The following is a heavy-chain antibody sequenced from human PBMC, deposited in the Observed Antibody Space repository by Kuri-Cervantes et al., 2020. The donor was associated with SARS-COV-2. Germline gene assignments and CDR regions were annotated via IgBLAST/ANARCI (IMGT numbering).Heavy chain of an antibody. D-gene: IGHD2-15*01. Sequence: GSLRLSCGVSGFTFSISWMTWVRQPPGKGLEWIGEINHSGSTNYNPSLKSRVTISVDTSKNQFSLKLSSVTAADTAVYYCARSVCSGGSCRLKGGPYYFDYWGQGTLVTVSS. CDR2: INHSGST. V-gene: IGHV4-34*01. J-gene: IGHJ4*02. CDR1: GFTFSISW. CDR3: ARSVCSGGSCRLKGGPYYFDY.